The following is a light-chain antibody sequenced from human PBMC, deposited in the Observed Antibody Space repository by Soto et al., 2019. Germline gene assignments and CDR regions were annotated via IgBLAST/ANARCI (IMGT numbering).Light chain of an antibody. J-gene: IGKJ1*01. V-gene: IGKV1-5*01. CDR2: DAS. CDR1: QSISNW. Sequence: GDRVTITCRASQSISNWLAWYQQKPGKAPKLLIYDASSLESGVPSRFSASGSGTEFTLTISSLQPDEFATYYCQHYNSYSEAFGQGTKVDI. CDR3: QHYNSYSEA.